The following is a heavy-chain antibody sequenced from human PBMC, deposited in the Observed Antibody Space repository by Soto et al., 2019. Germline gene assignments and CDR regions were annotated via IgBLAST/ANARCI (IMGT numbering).Heavy chain of an antibody. V-gene: IGHV3-7*01. CDR2: IKQDGSNK. CDR3: VRVFGTYYFDP. J-gene: IGHJ4*02. Sequence: PGGSLRLSCAASGFTFSSYWMSWVRQAPGKGLEWVANIKQDGSNKYYVDSVKGRFTISRDNSKNSLYLQMNSLRAEDTAVYYCVRVFGTYYFDPWGQGNMVTVSS. CDR1: GFTFSSYW. D-gene: IGHD3-3*01.